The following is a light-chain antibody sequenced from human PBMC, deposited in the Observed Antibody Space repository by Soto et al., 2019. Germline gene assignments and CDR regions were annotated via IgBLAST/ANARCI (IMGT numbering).Light chain of an antibody. Sequence: EIVMTQSPATLSVSPGERATLSCRASQSVRSNLAWYQQKRGQAPRLLIYGASNRATGIPARFSGSGSGTEFTLTISSLQSEDFAIYSCLQYNYWPLTFRGGTNVEI. CDR1: QSVRSN. J-gene: IGKJ4*01. CDR3: LQYNYWPLT. CDR2: GAS. V-gene: IGKV3-15*01.